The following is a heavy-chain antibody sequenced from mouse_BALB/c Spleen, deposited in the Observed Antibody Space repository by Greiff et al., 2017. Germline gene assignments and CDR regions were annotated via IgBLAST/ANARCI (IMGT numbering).Heavy chain of an antibody. V-gene: IGHV5-6*02. D-gene: IGHD2-4*01. CDR2: ISSGGSYT. CDR1: GFTFSSYG. CDR3: ARHSPYDYDEFAY. J-gene: IGHJ3*01. Sequence: KLVESGGDLVKPGGSLKLSCAASGFTFSSYGMSWVRQTPDKRLEWVATISSGGSYTYYPDSVKGRFTISRDNAKNTLYLQMSSLKSEDTAMYYCARHSPYDYDEFAYWGQGTLVTVSA.